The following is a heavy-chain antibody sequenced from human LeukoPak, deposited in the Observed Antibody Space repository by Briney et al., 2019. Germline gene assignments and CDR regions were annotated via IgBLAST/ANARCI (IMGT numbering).Heavy chain of an antibody. CDR2: INPNSGGT. CDR1: GYTFTGYY. CDR3: ARSYGSKVIGSLGWFDP. V-gene: IGHV1-2*02. Sequence: ASVKVSCKASGYTFTGYYMHWVRQAPGQGLEWMGWINPNSGGTNYAQKFQGRVTMTRDTSISTAYMELSRLRSDDTAVYYCARSYGSKVIGSLGWFDPWGQGTLVTVSS. J-gene: IGHJ5*02. D-gene: IGHD3-10*01.